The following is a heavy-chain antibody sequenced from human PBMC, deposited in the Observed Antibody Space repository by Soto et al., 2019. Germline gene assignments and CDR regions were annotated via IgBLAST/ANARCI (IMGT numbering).Heavy chain of an antibody. CDR1: GFTFSSYW. CDR3: ASHDYVWGSYRSRPFDY. V-gene: IGHV3-7*03. D-gene: IGHD3-16*02. J-gene: IGHJ4*02. CDR2: IKQDGSEK. Sequence: LRLSCAASGFTFSSYWMRWVRQAPGKGLEWVANIKQDGSEKYYVDSVKGRFTISRDNAKNSLYLQMNSLRAEDTAVYYCASHDYVWGSYRSRPFDYWGQGALVTVSS.